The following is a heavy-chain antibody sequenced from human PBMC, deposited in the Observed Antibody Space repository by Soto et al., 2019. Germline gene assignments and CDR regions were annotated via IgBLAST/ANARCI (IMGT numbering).Heavy chain of an antibody. CDR3: ARGPYSGSSTSLPYYSAMDV. CDR2: INPNSGGT. D-gene: IGHD1-26*01. CDR1: GYTFAGYY. V-gene: IGHV1-2*02. J-gene: IGHJ6*02. Sequence: QVQLVQSGADVKKPGASVKVSCKASGYTFAGYYMHWVRQAPGQGLEWMGWINPNSGGTNYAQKFQGRITMTRDTSISTAYMELNRLISDDTAVYYCARGPYSGSSTSLPYYSAMDVWGQGTTVTVSS.